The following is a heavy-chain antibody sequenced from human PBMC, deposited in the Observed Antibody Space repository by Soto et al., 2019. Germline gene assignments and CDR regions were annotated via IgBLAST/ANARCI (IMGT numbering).Heavy chain of an antibody. Sequence: QVQLQESGPGLVKPSQTLSLTCTVSGGSISSGGYYWSWIRQHPGKGLEWIGYIYYSGSTYYKPSRKSRDTISVGTSKNPFSLKLSSVTAADTAVYSCASVSLSGVTAMPGNWFDPWGQGTLVTVSS. J-gene: IGHJ5*02. CDR3: ASVSLSGVTAMPGNWFDP. D-gene: IGHD2-21*02. CDR1: GGSISSGGYY. V-gene: IGHV4-31*03. CDR2: IYYSGST.